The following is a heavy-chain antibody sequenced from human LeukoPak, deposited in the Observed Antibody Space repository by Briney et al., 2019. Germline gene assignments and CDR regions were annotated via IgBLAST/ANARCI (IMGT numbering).Heavy chain of an antibody. CDR3: ARFWAPYCSGGSCYVAFP. CDR2: INHSGST. V-gene: IGHV4-34*01. D-gene: IGHD2-15*01. J-gene: IGHJ5*02. Sequence: SETLSLTCAVYGGSFSGYYWSWIRQPPGKGLDWIGEINHSGSTNYNPSLKSRVTISVDTSKNQFSLKLSSVTAADTAVYYCARFWAPYCSGGSCYVAFPWGQGTLITVSS. CDR1: GGSFSGYY.